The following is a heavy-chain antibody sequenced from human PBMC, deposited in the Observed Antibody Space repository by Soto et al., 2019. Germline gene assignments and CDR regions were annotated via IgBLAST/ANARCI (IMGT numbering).Heavy chain of an antibody. V-gene: IGHV3-11*06. CDR2: ISSSSSYT. D-gene: IGHD3-10*01. J-gene: IGHJ4*02. CDR3: ARVAGGITMVRGVFDY. CDR1: GFTFSDYY. Sequence: QVQLVESGGGLVKPGGSLRLSCAASGFTFSDYYMSWIRQAPGKGLEGVSYISSSSSYTNYADSVKGRFTISRDNAKNSLYLQMNSLRAEDTAVYYCARVAGGITMVRGVFDYWGQGTLVTVSS.